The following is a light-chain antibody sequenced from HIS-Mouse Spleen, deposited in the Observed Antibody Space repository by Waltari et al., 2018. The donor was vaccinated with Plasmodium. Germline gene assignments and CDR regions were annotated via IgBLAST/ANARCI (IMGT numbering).Light chain of an antibody. Sequence: AIRMTPSPSSFSASTGDRVTITCRASQRISSYLAWYQQKPGNAPKLLIYAASTLKSGVPSRFSGSGSGTDFTLTISCLQSEDFATYYCQQYYSYLLTFGGGTKVEIK. CDR1: QRISSY. V-gene: IGKV1-8*01. CDR3: QQYYSYLLT. CDR2: AAS. J-gene: IGKJ4*01.